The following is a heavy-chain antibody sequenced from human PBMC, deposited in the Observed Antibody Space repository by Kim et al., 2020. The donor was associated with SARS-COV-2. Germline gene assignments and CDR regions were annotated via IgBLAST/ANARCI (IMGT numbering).Heavy chain of an antibody. D-gene: IGHD3-9*01. CDR1: GGSISSSSYY. Sequence: SETLSLTCTVSGGSISSSSYYWGWIRQPPGKGLEWIGSIYYSGSTYYNPSLKSRVTISVDTSKNQFSLKLSSVTAADTAVYYCATRGSVLRYFDWPPNWFDPWGQGTLVTVSS. J-gene: IGHJ5*02. V-gene: IGHV4-39*01. CDR3: ATRGSVLRYFDWPPNWFDP. CDR2: IYYSGST.